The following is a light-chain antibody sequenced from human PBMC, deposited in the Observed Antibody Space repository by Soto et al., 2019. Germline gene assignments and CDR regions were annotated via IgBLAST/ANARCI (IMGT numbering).Light chain of an antibody. CDR3: QQYESYWWT. Sequence: DIQMTQSPSTLSASIGDRVTITCRASQNINNWLAWYQQKPGKAPKLLIYKTSSLESGVPSRFSGSGSGTEFTLTISSLQPDDFATYYCQQYESYWWTFGPGTRVEIK. V-gene: IGKV1-5*03. CDR2: KTS. CDR1: QNINNW. J-gene: IGKJ1*01.